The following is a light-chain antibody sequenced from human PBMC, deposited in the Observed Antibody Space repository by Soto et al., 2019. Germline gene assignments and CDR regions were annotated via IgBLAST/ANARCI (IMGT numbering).Light chain of an antibody. J-gene: IGLJ1*01. V-gene: IGLV2-8*01. Sequence: QSALTQPPSASGSPGQSVTISCTGTSSDVGAYNYVSWYQQLPGKAPKLIIYEVSKRPSGVPDRFSGSKSGNTASLTVSGLQAEAEADYYCTSYAGTYSFFYVFGTGTKVTV. CDR1: SSDVGAYNY. CDR3: TSYAGTYSFFYV. CDR2: EVS.